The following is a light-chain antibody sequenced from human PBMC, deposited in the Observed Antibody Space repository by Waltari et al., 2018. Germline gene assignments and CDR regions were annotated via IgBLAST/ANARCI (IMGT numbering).Light chain of an antibody. Sequence: EIVLTQSPGTLYLSPGERATLSCRASQTVDDYLAWYQQKPGQAPGLLIYGASSRAAGIPDRFSGSGSGTDFTLTISRLEPEDFAMYYCQQYVRSPETFGLGTRVEI. V-gene: IGKV3-20*01. J-gene: IGKJ1*01. CDR1: QTVDDY. CDR3: QQYVRSPET. CDR2: GAS.